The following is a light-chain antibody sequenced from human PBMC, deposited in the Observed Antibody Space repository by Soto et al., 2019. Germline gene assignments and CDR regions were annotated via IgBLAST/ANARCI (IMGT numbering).Light chain of an antibody. CDR3: QQYYSYWT. J-gene: IGKJ1*01. Sequence: DIQMTQSPSTLSASVGDRATITCRASQSVSDWLAWYQQKPGKAPRLLIYKASSLEGGVPSRFSGSGSGTEFTLTISSLQPEDFATYYCQQYYSYWTFGQGTRVEIK. CDR2: KAS. CDR1: QSVSDW. V-gene: IGKV1-5*03.